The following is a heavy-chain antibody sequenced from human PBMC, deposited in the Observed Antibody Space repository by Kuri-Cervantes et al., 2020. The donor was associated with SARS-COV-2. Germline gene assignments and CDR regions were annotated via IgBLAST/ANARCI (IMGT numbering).Heavy chain of an antibody. CDR2: ISSSSSYI. D-gene: IGHD2-15*01. J-gene: IGHJ4*02. Sequence: GESLKISCAASGFTFNSYSMNWVRQAPGKGLEWVSSISSSSSYIYYADSVKGRLTISRDNAKNSLYLQMNSLRAEDTAVYYCARELGGGSVWGQGTLVTVSS. CDR1: GFTFNSYS. CDR3: ARELGGGSV. V-gene: IGHV3-21*01.